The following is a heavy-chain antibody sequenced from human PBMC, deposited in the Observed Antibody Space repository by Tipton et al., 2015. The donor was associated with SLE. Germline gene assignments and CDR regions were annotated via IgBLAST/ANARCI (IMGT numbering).Heavy chain of an antibody. V-gene: IGHV4-4*09. J-gene: IGHJ4*02. CDR3: ARGNSGFDY. D-gene: IGHD1-7*01. Sequence: TLSLTCTVSGGSISSYYWSWIRQPPGKGLEWIGYIYTSGSTNYNPSLKSRVTISVDTSKNQFSLNLSSVTAADTAVYYCARGNSGFDYWGQGTLVTVSS. CDR1: GGSISSYY. CDR2: IYTSGST.